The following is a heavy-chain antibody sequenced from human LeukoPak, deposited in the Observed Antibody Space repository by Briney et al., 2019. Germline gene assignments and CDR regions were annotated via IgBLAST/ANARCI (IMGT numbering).Heavy chain of an antibody. V-gene: IGHV3-23*01. CDR1: GFTFSSYV. D-gene: IGHD2-2*01. J-gene: IGHJ1*01. CDR2: ISGSGVST. CDR3: ATDPANQLLYPAHFSH. Sequence: GGSLRLSCAASGFTFSSYVMNWVRQAPGKGLEWVSAISGSGVSTSYADSVKGRFTISRDNSKNTLYLHMNSLRAEDTAIYFCATDPANQLLYPAHFSHWGQGTLVTVSS.